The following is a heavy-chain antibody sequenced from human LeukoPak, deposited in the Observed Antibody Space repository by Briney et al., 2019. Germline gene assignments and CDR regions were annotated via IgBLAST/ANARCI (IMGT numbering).Heavy chain of an antibody. J-gene: IGHJ5*02. V-gene: IGHV3-21*01. D-gene: IGHD3-10*01. CDR2: ISSSSSYI. CDR3: ARDGLAITMVRGVYFDP. CDR1: GFTFSSYS. Sequence: GGSLRLSCAASGFTFSSYSMNWVRQAPGKGLEWVSSISSSSSYIYYADSVKGRFTISRDNAKNSLYLQMNSLGAEDTAVYYCARDGLAITMVRGVYFDPWGQGTLVTVSS.